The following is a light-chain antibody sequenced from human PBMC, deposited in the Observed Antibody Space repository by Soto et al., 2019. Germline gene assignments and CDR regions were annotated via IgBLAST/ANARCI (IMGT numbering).Light chain of an antibody. CDR3: RQYNSYSWT. CDR1: QNINIW. CDR2: DAS. V-gene: IGKV1-5*01. J-gene: IGKJ1*01. Sequence: DIQMTQSPSTLSASVGDRVTITCRASQNINIWLAWYQQKPGKAHKLLIFDASSLESGVPPRFSGSGSGTEFTLTISSLQPDDFASDYCRQYNSYSWTFGQGTKVEIK.